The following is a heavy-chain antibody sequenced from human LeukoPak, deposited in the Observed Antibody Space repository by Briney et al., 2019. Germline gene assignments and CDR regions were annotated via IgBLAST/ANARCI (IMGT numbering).Heavy chain of an antibody. CDR1: GFTFSSYS. D-gene: IGHD3-22*01. Sequence: GGSLRLSCAASGFTFSSYSMNWVRQAPGKGLEWVSSISSSSSYIYYADSVKGRFTIPRDNAKNSLYLQMNSLRAEDTAVYYCARDSSGYYQGDYWGQGTLVTVSS. CDR3: ARDSSGYYQGDY. CDR2: ISSSSSYI. V-gene: IGHV3-21*01. J-gene: IGHJ4*02.